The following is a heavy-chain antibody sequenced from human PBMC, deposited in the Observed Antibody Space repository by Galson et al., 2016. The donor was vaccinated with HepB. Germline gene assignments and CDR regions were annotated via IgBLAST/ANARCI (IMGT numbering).Heavy chain of an antibody. CDR1: VASISSGGYL. J-gene: IGHJ5*02. D-gene: IGHD3-10*01. Sequence: TLSLTCSVSVASISSGGYLWSWLRHFPGKGLEWMGHIYYRGTTSYNSSLKSRLTIRIDTSKNQFSLTLASVTAADTAVYYCARDHGYYGSGDQNWFAPWGRGILVTVSS. V-gene: IGHV4-31*03. CDR3: ARDHGYYGSGDQNWFAP. CDR2: IYYRGTT.